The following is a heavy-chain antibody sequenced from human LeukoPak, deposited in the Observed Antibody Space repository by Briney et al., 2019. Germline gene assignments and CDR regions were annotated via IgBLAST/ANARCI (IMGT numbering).Heavy chain of an antibody. V-gene: IGHV3-23*01. CDR2: ISGSGVNT. CDR3: AKHSHDGSAPYYEVQLDY. D-gene: IGHD3-22*01. CDR1: GFTFSSYA. J-gene: IGHJ4*02. Sequence: GGSLRLSCAASGFTFSSYAMSWVRQAPGKGLEWVSAISGSGVNTYYADSVKGRFTISRDNSKNTVYLQMNSLRAEDTAIYYCAKHSHDGSAPYYEVQLDYWGQGTLVTVSS.